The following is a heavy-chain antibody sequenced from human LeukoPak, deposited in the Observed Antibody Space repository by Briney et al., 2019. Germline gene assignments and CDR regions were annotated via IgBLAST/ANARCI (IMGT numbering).Heavy chain of an antibody. J-gene: IGHJ4*02. CDR3: ARGRPHGNDY. CDR2: IASDGSST. Sequence: GSLRLSCAASGFTFSSYWMNWVRQAPGKGLVWVSRIASDGSSTTYADSVKGRFSISRDNPKNTLYLQMNSLRVEDTAVYYCARGRPHGNDYWGQGTLVTVSS. V-gene: IGHV3-74*01. D-gene: IGHD4-23*01. CDR1: GFTFSSYW.